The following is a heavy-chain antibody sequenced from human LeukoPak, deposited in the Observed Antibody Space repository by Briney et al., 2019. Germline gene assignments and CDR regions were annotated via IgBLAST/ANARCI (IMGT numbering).Heavy chain of an antibody. Sequence: GGSLRLSCAASEFTFSTYSMNWVRQAPGKGLEWISFISSSSSTIYYADSVKGRFTVSRDNAKNSLYLQMNSLGAEDTAVYYCARDLTGYSTGWYVLYYFDYWGRGTLVTVFS. CDR2: ISSSSSTI. J-gene: IGHJ4*02. CDR1: EFTFSTYS. D-gene: IGHD6-19*01. V-gene: IGHV3-48*04. CDR3: ARDLTGYSTGWYVLYYFDY.